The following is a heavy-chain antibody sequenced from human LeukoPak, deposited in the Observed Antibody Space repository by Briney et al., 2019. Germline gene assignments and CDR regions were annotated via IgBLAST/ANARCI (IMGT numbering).Heavy chain of an antibody. D-gene: IGHD3-22*01. J-gene: IGHJ3*02. CDR3: ARDAEYYYDSSGYAQRAFDI. V-gene: IGHV1-2*06. Sequence: GVSVKVSCKASGYTFTGYYMHWVRQAPGQGLEWMGRINPNSGGTNYAQKSQGRVTMTRDTSISTAYMELSRLRSDDTAVYYCARDAEYYYDSSGYAQRAFDIWGQGTMVTVSS. CDR2: INPNSGGT. CDR1: GYTFTGYY.